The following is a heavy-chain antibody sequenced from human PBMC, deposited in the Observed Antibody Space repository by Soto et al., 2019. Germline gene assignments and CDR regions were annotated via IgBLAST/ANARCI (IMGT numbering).Heavy chain of an antibody. CDR1: GYTFTSYY. CDR2: IYLSGGST. Sequence: GASVKVSCMASGYTFTSYYMLWVRQAPGQGLEWMGIIYLSGGSTSYAQQVQGRVTMPSDTSTSTDYMELGSQRSEDTAVYYCARDHGIWGQGTLVTVSS. J-gene: IGHJ4*02. CDR3: ARDHGI. V-gene: IGHV1-46*01.